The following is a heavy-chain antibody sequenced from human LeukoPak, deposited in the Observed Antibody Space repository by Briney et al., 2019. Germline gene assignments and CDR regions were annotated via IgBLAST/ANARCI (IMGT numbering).Heavy chain of an antibody. CDR1: GYTFTSYG. V-gene: IGHV1-18*01. CDR2: ISAYNGNT. D-gene: IGHD6-13*01. Sequence: GASVTVSFKASGYTFTSYGISWVRQAPGQGLEWMGWISAYNGNTNYAQKLQGRVTMTTDTSTSTAYMELRSLRSDDTAVYYCARARAYSSSWYSGDAFDIWGQGTMVTVSS. J-gene: IGHJ3*02. CDR3: ARARAYSSSWYSGDAFDI.